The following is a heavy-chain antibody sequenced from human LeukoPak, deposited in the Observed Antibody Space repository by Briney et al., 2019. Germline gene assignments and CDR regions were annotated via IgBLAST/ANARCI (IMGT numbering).Heavy chain of an antibody. Sequence: PGRSLRPSCAASGFTFSSYGMHWLRQAPGKGLEWVAVISYDGSKTYYADSVKGRITISRDNSKNTLYLQMNSLRAEDTAVYYCAKDWYYYGSGTYIPSNWGQGTLVTVSS. J-gene: IGHJ4*02. CDR1: GFTFSSYG. CDR2: ISYDGSKT. V-gene: IGHV3-30*18. CDR3: AKDWYYYGSGTYIPSN. D-gene: IGHD3-10*01.